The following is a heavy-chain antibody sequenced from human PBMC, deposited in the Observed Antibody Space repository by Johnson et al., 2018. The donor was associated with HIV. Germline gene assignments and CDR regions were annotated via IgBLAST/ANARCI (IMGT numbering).Heavy chain of an antibody. Sequence: VQLVESGGGLVQPGRSLRLSCAASGFTFSSYAMYWVRQAPGKGLEWVANIKQDGSEKYYVDSVKGRFTISRDNAKNSLYLQMNSLRAEDTAVYYCASSRRGQQLVPLAFDIWGQGTMVTVSS. CDR3: ASSRRGQQLVPLAFDI. CDR1: GFTFSSYA. CDR2: IKQDGSEK. V-gene: IGHV3-7*01. J-gene: IGHJ3*02. D-gene: IGHD6-13*01.